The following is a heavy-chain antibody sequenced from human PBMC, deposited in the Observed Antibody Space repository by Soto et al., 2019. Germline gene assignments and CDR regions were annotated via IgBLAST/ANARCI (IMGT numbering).Heavy chain of an antibody. CDR2: ISAYNGNT. CDR3: ARADKRWALPANVY. J-gene: IGHJ4*02. Sequence: ASGKVSCKASGYTFTSYYMHWVRQAPGQGLEWMGWISAYNGNTNYAQNLQGRVTMTTDTSTSTAYMDLKSLRSDDTAVYYCARADKRWALPANVYWGQGTLVTVSS. D-gene: IGHD1-26*01. CDR1: GYTFTSYY. V-gene: IGHV1-18*04.